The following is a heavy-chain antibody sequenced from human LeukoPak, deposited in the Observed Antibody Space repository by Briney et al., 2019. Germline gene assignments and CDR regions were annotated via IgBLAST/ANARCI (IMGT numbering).Heavy chain of an antibody. Sequence: SVKVSCKASGGTFSSYAISWVRQAPGQGLEWMGGIIPNFGTANYAQKFQGRVTITADESTSTAYMELSSLRSEDTAVYYCARERTRGSYSRYYFDYWGQGTLVTVSS. CDR3: ARERTRGSYSRYYFDY. D-gene: IGHD1-26*01. CDR1: GGTFSSYA. J-gene: IGHJ4*02. CDR2: IIPNFGTA. V-gene: IGHV1-69*01.